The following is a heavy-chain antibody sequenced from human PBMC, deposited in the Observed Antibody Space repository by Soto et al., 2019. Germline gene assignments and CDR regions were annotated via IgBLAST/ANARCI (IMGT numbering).Heavy chain of an antibody. D-gene: IGHD5-18*01. V-gene: IGHV4-34*01. J-gene: IGHJ4*02. CDR3: ASSRGYSYGPPGY. CDR1: GGSFSGYY. Sequence: SETLSLTCAVYGGSFSGYYWSWIRQPPGKGLEWIGEINHSGSTNYNPSLKSRVTISVDTSKNQFSLKLSSVTAADTAVYYCASSRGYSYGPPGYWGQGTLVTVSS. CDR2: INHSGST.